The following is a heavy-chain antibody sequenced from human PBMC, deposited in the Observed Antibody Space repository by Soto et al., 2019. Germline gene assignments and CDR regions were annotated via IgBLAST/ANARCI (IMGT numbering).Heavy chain of an antibody. J-gene: IGHJ2*01. CDR2: IIPIFGTA. V-gene: IGHV1-69*01. D-gene: IGHD5-18*01. CDR1: GGTFSSYA. Sequence: QVQLVQSGAEVQKPGSSVKVSCKASGGTFSSYAISWVRQAPGQGLEWMGGIIPIFGTANYAQKFQGRVTITADESTSTAYMELSSLRSEDTAVYYCARVDTAMPPPSSDWYFDLWGRGTLVTVSS. CDR3: ARVDTAMPPPSSDWYFDL.